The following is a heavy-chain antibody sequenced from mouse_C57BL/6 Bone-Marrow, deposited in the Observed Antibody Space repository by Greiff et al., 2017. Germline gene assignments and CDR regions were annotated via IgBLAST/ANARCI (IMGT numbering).Heavy chain of an antibody. CDR3: AREDYYGAMDY. CDR1: GYTFTSYW. V-gene: IGHV1-50*01. J-gene: IGHJ4*01. D-gene: IGHD1-1*01. Sequence: QVQLQQPGAELVKPGASVKLSCKASGYTFTSYWMQWVKQRPGQGLEWIGEIDPSDSYTNYNQKFKGKATLTVDTFSSTAYMQLSSLTSEDSAVYYCAREDYYGAMDYWGQGTSVTVSS. CDR2: IDPSDSYT.